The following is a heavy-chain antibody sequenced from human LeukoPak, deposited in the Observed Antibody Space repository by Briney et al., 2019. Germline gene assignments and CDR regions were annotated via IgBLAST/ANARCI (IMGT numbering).Heavy chain of an antibody. CDR1: GFIFSSYS. D-gene: IGHD2/OR15-2a*01. J-gene: IGHJ6*02. CDR3: ARDSTYTMDL. Sequence: GGSLRLSCTASGFIFSSYSMNWVRQAPGKGLEWLAYITRNSGTVYYAGSVKGRVTISRDDARDTVYLQINSLRAEDTAVYYCARDSTYTMDLWGRGTTVTVSS. CDR2: ITRNSGTV. V-gene: IGHV3-48*04.